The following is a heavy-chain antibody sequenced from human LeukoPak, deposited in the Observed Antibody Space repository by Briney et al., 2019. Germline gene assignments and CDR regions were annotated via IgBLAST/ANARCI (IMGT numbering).Heavy chain of an antibody. CDR3: AKTKPGIAAAGGDSWFDP. Sequence: GGSLRLSCAASGFTFSSYAMSWVRQAPGKGLEWVSAISGSGGSTYYADSVKGRFTISRDNSKNTLYLQMNSLRAEDTAVYYCAKTKPGIAAAGGDSWFDPWGQGTLVTVSS. D-gene: IGHD6-13*01. CDR1: GFTFSSYA. J-gene: IGHJ5*02. CDR2: ISGSGGST. V-gene: IGHV3-23*01.